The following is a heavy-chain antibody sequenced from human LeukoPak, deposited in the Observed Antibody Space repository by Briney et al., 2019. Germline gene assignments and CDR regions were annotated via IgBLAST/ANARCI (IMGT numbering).Heavy chain of an antibody. CDR3: ARGNYDSSGYYFDY. CDR1: GFTFSSYG. CDR2: IWYDGSNK. V-gene: IGHV3-33*01. Sequence: PGRSLRLSCAASGFTFSSYGMHWVRQAPGKGLEWVAVIWYDGSNKYYADSVKGRFTISRDNSKNTLYLQMNSLRAEDTAVYYCARGNYDSSGYYFDYWAREPWSPSPQ. J-gene: IGHJ4*02. D-gene: IGHD3-22*01.